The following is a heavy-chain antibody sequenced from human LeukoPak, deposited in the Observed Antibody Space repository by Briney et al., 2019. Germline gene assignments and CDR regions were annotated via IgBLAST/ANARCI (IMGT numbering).Heavy chain of an antibody. Sequence: GGSLRLSCAASGLTFSSYAMSWVRQAPGKGLEWVSAISGSGGSTYYADSVKGRFTISRDNSKNTLYLQMNSLRAEDTAVYYCAKGAYEYSGYDLFDYWGQGTLVTVSS. V-gene: IGHV3-23*01. J-gene: IGHJ4*02. CDR3: AKGAYEYSGYDLFDY. D-gene: IGHD5-12*01. CDR1: GLTFSSYA. CDR2: ISGSGGST.